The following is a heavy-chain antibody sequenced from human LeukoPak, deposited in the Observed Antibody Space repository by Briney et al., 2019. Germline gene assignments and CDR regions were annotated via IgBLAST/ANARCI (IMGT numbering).Heavy chain of an antibody. Sequence: SETLSLTCTDPGGSISSYYWSWIRQPPGKGLEWIGYIYTSGSTNYNPSLKSRVTISVDTSKNQFSLKLSSVTPADTAVYYCARSDSSGYYPNIYFDYWGQGTLVTVSS. CDR3: ARSDSSGYYPNIYFDY. D-gene: IGHD3-22*01. CDR1: GGSISSYY. J-gene: IGHJ4*02. CDR2: IYTSGST. V-gene: IGHV4-4*09.